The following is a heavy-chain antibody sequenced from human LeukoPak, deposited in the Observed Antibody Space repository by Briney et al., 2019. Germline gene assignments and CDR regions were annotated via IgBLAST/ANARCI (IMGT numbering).Heavy chain of an antibody. CDR2: INAGNGNT. V-gene: IGHV1-3*01. J-gene: IGHJ4*02. CDR1: GYTFTSYA. Sequence: GASVKVSCKASGYTFTSYAMHWVRQAPGQRLEWMGWINAGNGNTKYSQKFQGRVTITRDTSASTAYMELSSLRSEGTAVYYCARGHYGSGSYDYWGQGTLVTVSS. CDR3: ARGHYGSGSYDY. D-gene: IGHD3-10*01.